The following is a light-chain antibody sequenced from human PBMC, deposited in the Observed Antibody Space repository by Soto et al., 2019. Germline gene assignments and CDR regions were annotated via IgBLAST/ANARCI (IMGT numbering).Light chain of an antibody. Sequence: DIQMTQSRSSLSASIGDRVTISCRASQNVATYLNWYQQKPGKAPKLLIYLASTLQSGVPSRFSGSGSGTDFTLTISRLQPEDVAAYFCQQSYSTPYTFGRGTKLEIK. J-gene: IGKJ2*01. CDR2: LAS. CDR1: QNVATY. V-gene: IGKV1-39*01. CDR3: QQSYSTPYT.